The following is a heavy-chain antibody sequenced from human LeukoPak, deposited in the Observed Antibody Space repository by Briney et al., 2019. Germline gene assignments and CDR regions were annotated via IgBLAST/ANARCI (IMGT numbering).Heavy chain of an antibody. CDR2: IYYSGST. J-gene: IGHJ3*02. V-gene: IGHV4-39*07. CDR1: GGSISSSSYY. D-gene: IGHD5-12*01. Sequence: PSETLSLTCTVSGGSISSSSYYWGWIRQPPGKGLEWIGSIYYSGSTYYNPSLKSRVTISVDTSKNQFSLKLSSVTAADTAVYYCARAGVVVATINGLDAFDIWGQGTMVTVSS. CDR3: ARAGVVVATINGLDAFDI.